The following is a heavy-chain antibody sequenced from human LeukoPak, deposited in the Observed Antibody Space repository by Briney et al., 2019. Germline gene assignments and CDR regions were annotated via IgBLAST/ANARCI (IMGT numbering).Heavy chain of an antibody. D-gene: IGHD3-3*01. Sequence: SETLSLTCTVSGGSISSYYWSWIRQPPGKGLEWIGEINHSGSTNYNPSLKSRVTISVDTSKNQFSLKLSSVTAADTAVYYCARGLIYDFWSGYSEGSNWFDPWGQGTLVTVSS. CDR1: GGSISSYY. CDR2: INHSGST. V-gene: IGHV4-34*01. J-gene: IGHJ5*02. CDR3: ARGLIYDFWSGYSEGSNWFDP.